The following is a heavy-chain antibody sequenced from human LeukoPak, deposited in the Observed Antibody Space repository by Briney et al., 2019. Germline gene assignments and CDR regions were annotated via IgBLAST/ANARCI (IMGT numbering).Heavy chain of an antibody. D-gene: IGHD6-6*01. CDR2: ISSSSSYI. CDR3: ARGGSSSTTYYYYMDV. J-gene: IGHJ6*03. Sequence: GGSLRLSCAASGFTFSSYSMNWVRQAPGKGLEWVSSISSSSSYIYYADSVKGRFTISRDNAKNSLYLQMNSLRAEDTAVYYCARGGSSSTTYYYYMDVWGKGTTVTVSS. V-gene: IGHV3-21*01. CDR1: GFTFSSYS.